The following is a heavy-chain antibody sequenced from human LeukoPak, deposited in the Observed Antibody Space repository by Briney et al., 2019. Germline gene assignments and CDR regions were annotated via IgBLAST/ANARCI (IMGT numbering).Heavy chain of an antibody. D-gene: IGHD2-15*01. Sequence: GGSLRLSCAASGFTFSSYAMHWVRQAPGKGLEWVAVISYDGSNKYYADSVKGRFTISRDNSKNTLYLQMNSLRAEDTAVYYCARGIVVVAATAFSAFDIWGQGTMVTVSS. V-gene: IGHV3-30-3*01. CDR2: ISYDGSNK. CDR3: ARGIVVVAATAFSAFDI. J-gene: IGHJ3*02. CDR1: GFTFSSYA.